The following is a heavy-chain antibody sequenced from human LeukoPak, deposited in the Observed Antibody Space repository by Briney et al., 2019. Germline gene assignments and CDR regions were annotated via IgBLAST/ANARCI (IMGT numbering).Heavy chain of an antibody. CDR2: ISAYNGNT. J-gene: IGHJ6*02. CDR3: ARGSDILTGSDPLYYYGMDV. CDR1: GYTFTSYG. Sequence: ASVKVSCKASGYTFTSYGISWVRQAPGQGLEWMGWISAYNGNTNYAQKLQGRVTMTTDTSTSTAYMELRSLRSDDTAVYYCARGSDILTGSDPLYYYGMDVWGQGTTVTVSS. D-gene: IGHD3-9*01. V-gene: IGHV1-18*01.